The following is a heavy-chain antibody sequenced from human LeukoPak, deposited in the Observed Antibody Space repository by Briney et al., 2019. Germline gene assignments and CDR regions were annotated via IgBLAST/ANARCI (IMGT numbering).Heavy chain of an antibody. V-gene: IGHV1-69*13. J-gene: IGHJ6*03. Sequence: ASVKVSCKASGGTFSNYAISWVRQAPGQGLEWMGGIIPIFGTANYAQKFQGRVTITADESTSTAYMELSSLRSEDTAVYYCAREGPTGLEQLPPHYYYYMDVWGKGTTVTVSS. D-gene: IGHD6-6*01. CDR1: GGTFSNYA. CDR2: IIPIFGTA. CDR3: AREGPTGLEQLPPHYYYYMDV.